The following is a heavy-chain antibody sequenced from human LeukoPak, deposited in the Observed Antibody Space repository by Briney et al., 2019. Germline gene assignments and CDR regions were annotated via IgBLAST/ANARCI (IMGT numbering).Heavy chain of an antibody. CDR1: GGSISSYY. V-gene: IGHV4-59*08. J-gene: IGHJ4*02. CDR2: IYYSGST. D-gene: IGHD1-26*01. CDR3: ARSRQWKLFDY. Sequence: SETLSLTCTVSGGSISSYYWSWIRQPPGKGLEWIGYIYYSGSTNYNPSLKSRVTISVDTSKNQFSLKLSSVTAADTAVYYCARSRQWKLFDYWGQGTLVTVSS.